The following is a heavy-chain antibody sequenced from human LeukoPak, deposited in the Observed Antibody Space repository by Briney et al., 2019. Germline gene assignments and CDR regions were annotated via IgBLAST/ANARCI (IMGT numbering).Heavy chain of an antibody. V-gene: IGHV1-18*01. Sequence: ASVKVSCKASGYTFTSYGNSWVRQAPGQGLEWMGWISAYNGNTNYAQKLQGRVTMTTDTSTSTAYMELRSLRSDDTAVYYCARTPILLWFGELSGDDAFDIWGQGTMVTVSS. CDR2: ISAYNGNT. D-gene: IGHD3-10*01. J-gene: IGHJ3*02. CDR1: GYTFTSYG. CDR3: ARTPILLWFGELSGDDAFDI.